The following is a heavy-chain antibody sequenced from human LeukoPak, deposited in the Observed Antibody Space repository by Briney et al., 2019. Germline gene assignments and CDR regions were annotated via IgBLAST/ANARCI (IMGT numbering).Heavy chain of an antibody. D-gene: IGHD6-19*01. CDR1: GGTFSSYA. Sequence: ASVKVSCKASGGTFSSYAISWVRQAPGQGLEWMGRIIPIFGTANYAQKFQGRVTITADKSTSTAYMELSSLRSEDTAVYYCARKAVAGTGGDYWGQGTLVTVSS. J-gene: IGHJ4*02. V-gene: IGHV1-69*06. CDR3: ARKAVAGTGGDY. CDR2: IIPIFGTA.